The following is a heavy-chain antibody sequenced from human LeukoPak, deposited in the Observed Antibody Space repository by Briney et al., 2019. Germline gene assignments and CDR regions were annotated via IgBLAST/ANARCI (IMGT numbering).Heavy chain of an antibody. D-gene: IGHD6-13*01. V-gene: IGHV1-2*06. CDR2: INPNSGDR. CDR3: ARGAAVGQTRDY. Sequence: GASVKVSCKASGYTFTSYDINWVRQATGQGLEWMGRINPNSGDRNYAQKFQDRVTMTRDTSISAAYMELSSLGSDDTAVYYCARGAAVGQTRDYWGQGTLVTVSS. J-gene: IGHJ4*02. CDR1: GYTFTSYD.